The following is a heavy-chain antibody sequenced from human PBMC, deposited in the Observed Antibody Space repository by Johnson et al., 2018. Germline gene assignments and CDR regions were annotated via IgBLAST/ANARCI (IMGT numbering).Heavy chain of an antibody. CDR3: ARMWFGEKYHYYMEV. Sequence: QLVQSGGGVVRPGGSLRLSCAASGFTFDDYGMSWVRQAPGKGLEWVCGINWNGGSTGYADCVKGRFTISRDNAKNSLPRQMNSLRAGDPALYYCARMWFGEKYHYYMEVWGKGTTVTVSS. V-gene: IGHV3-20*04. D-gene: IGHD3-10*01. J-gene: IGHJ6*03. CDR2: INWNGGST. CDR1: GFTFDDYG.